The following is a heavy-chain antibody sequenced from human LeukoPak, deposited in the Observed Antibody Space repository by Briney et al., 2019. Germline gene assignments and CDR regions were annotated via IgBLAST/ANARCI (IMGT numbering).Heavy chain of an antibody. J-gene: IGHJ1*01. Sequence: SVKVSCKASGGAFNSYAISWVRQAPGQGLEWMGGIIPIFGTANYAQKFQGRVTITADESTSTAYMELSSLRSEDTAVYYCARVIQLPNEYFQHWGQGTLVTVSS. V-gene: IGHV1-69*13. D-gene: IGHD2-2*01. CDR3: ARVIQLPNEYFQH. CDR2: IIPIFGTA. CDR1: GGAFNSYA.